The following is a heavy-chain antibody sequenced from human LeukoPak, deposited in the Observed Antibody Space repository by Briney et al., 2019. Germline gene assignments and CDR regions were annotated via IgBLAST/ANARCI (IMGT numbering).Heavy chain of an antibody. CDR3: ARAGTMVRGVTILPQNWYFDL. V-gene: IGHV4-61*05. Sequence: SETLSLTCTVSGGSISSSSYYWGWIRQPPGMGLEWIGYIYYSGSTNYNPSLKSRVTISVDTSKNQFSLKLSSVTAADTAVYYCARAGTMVRGVTILPQNWYFDLWGRGTLVTVSS. J-gene: IGHJ2*01. CDR1: GGSISSSSYY. CDR2: IYYSGST. D-gene: IGHD3-10*01.